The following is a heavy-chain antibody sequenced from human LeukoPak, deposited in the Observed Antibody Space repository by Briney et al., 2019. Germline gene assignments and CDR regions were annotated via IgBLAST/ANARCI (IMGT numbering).Heavy chain of an antibody. D-gene: IGHD6-13*01. CDR2: IYYSGST. V-gene: IGHV4-59*01. CDR1: GGSISSYY. CDR3: AGSQFSSSWSDY. J-gene: IGHJ4*02. Sequence: SETLSPTCTVSGGSISSYYWSWIRQPPGKGLEWIGYIYYSGSTNYNPSLKSRVTISVDTSKNQFSLKLSSVTAADTAVYYCAGSQFSSSWSDYWGQGTLVTVSS.